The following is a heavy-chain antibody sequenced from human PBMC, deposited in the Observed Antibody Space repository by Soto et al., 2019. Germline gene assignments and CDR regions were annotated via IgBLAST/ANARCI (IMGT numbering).Heavy chain of an antibody. J-gene: IGHJ6*02. Sequence: EVQLVESGGGLVQPGGSLKLSCAASGFTFSDSALHWVRQASGKGLEWVGRIRSKANNYAAAYAASVTGRFTISRDDSKNTAYLQMNSLKTEDTAVYYCTRHLMDVWGQGTTVTVS. CDR3: TRHLMDV. CDR2: IRSKANNYAA. V-gene: IGHV3-73*01. CDR1: GFTFSDSA.